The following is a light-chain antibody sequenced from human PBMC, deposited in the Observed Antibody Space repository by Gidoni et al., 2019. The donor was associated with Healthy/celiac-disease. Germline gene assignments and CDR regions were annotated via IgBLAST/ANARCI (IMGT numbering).Light chain of an antibody. Sequence: IVLTQSPATLSLAPGERATLSCRASQSVSSYLAWYQQKPGQAPRLLIYDASNRSTGIPARFSGSGSGTDFTITISSLEPEDVAVYYCQQRSNWPPITFGPGTKVDIK. J-gene: IGKJ3*01. CDR2: DAS. CDR3: QQRSNWPPIT. V-gene: IGKV3-11*01. CDR1: QSVSSY.